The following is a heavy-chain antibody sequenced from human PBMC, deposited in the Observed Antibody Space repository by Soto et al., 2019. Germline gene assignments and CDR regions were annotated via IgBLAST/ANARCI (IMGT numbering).Heavy chain of an antibody. D-gene: IGHD3-22*01. V-gene: IGHV4-39*01. J-gene: IGHJ4*02. Sequence: PSETLSLTCTVSGGSISSSSYYWGWIRQPPGKGLEWIGSIYYSGSTYYNPSLKSRVTISVDTSKNQFSLKLSSVTAADTAVYYCARHFRDAYYYDSCGFRYFGYWGQGTLVTGSS. CDR3: ARHFRDAYYYDSCGFRYFGY. CDR2: IYYSGST. CDR1: GGSISSSSYY.